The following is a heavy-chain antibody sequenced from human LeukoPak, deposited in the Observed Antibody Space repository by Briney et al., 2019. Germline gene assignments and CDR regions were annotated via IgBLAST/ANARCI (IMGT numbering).Heavy chain of an antibody. CDR1: GYTFTSYG. Sequence: GASVKVSCKASGYTFTSYGISWVRQAPGQGLEWMGWINPNSGGTNYAQKFQGRVTMTRDTSISTAYMELSRLRSDDTAVYYCARAEYQLPLSWFDPWGQGTLVTVSS. CDR2: INPNSGGT. V-gene: IGHV1-2*02. CDR3: ARAEYQLPLSWFDP. D-gene: IGHD2-2*01. J-gene: IGHJ5*02.